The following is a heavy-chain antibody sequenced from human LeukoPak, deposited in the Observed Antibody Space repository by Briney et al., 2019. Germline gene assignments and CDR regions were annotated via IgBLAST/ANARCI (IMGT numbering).Heavy chain of an antibody. J-gene: IGHJ4*02. CDR3: ARDHPRPYSGVSDY. CDR2: INPNSGGT. CDR1: GYTFTGYY. Sequence: EASVKVSCKASGYTFTGYYMHWVRQAPGQGLEWMGWINPNSGGTNYAQKFQGRATMTRDTSISTAYMELSRLRSDDTAVYYCARDHPRPYSGVSDYWGQGTLVTVSS. D-gene: IGHD1-26*01. V-gene: IGHV1-2*02.